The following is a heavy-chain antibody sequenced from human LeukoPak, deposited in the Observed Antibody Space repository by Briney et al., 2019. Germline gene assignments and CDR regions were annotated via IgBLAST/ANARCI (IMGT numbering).Heavy chain of an antibody. CDR3: TTWIRYDFWSGYYYYFMDV. J-gene: IGHJ6*03. CDR1: GFTFSNAW. CDR2: IKSKTDGGTT. V-gene: IGHV3-15*01. Sequence: GGSLRLSCAASGFTFSNAWMSWVRQAPGKGLEWVGRIKSKTDGGTTDYAAPVKGRFTISRDDSKNTLYLQMNSLKAEDTAVYYCTTWIRYDFWSGYYYYFMDVWGKGTTVTVSS. D-gene: IGHD3-3*01.